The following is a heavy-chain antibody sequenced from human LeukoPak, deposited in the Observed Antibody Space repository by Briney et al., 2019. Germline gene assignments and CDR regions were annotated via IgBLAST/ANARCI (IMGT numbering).Heavy chain of an antibody. CDR2: IFTSGST. V-gene: IGHV4-4*07. J-gene: IGHJ4*02. CDR1: GVSISSYY. D-gene: IGHD6-13*01. CDR3: APDDGNSRSWYYFDY. Sequence: PSETLSLTCNVSGVSISSYYWNWIRQPAGKGLEWSGRIFTSGSTNYNPSLKSRVSISVDKSKNQLSLKLRSVTAADTAVYFCAPDDGNSRSWYYFDYWGQGTLATVSS.